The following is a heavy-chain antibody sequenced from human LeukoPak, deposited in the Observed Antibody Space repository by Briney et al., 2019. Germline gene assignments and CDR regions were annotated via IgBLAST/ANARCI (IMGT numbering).Heavy chain of an antibody. CDR3: AKAFTARFDP. J-gene: IGHJ5*02. V-gene: IGHV4-39*07. CDR2: INHSGST. CDR1: GGSISSSHYY. Sequence: PSETLSLTCTVSGGSISSSHYYWGWIRQPPGKGLEWIGEINHSGSTNYNPSLKSRVTISVDTSKNQFSLKLSSVTAADTAVYYCAKAFTARFDPWGQGTLVTVSS.